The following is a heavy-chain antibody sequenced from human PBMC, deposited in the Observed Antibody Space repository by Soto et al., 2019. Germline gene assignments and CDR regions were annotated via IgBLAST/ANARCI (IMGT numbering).Heavy chain of an antibody. CDR2: INAGNGNT. J-gene: IGHJ4*02. CDR1: GYTFTIYS. V-gene: IGHV1-3*01. CDR3: ARPLDPLGYCSSTSCYALDY. Sequence: ASVKVSCKASGYTFTIYSMHWVRQAPGQRLEWMGWINAGNGNTKYSQKFQGRVTITRDTSASTAYMELSSLRSEDTAVYYCARPLDPLGYCSSTSCYALDYWGQGTLVTVSS. D-gene: IGHD2-2*01.